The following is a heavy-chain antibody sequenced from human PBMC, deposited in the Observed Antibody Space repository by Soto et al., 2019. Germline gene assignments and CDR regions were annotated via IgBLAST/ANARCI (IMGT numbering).Heavy chain of an antibody. Sequence: XSVKVACKASGYPFTSYGITWVRQAPGQGLEWMGWISAYNGNTNYAQKLQCRVTMTTDTSTSTAYMELRSLRSDDTAVYYCAVTGTYSSYDAFDICGQRTMVTVSS. D-gene: IGHD1-26*01. V-gene: IGHV1-18*04. CDR3: AVTGTYSSYDAFDI. CDR1: GYPFTSYG. CDR2: ISAYNGNT. J-gene: IGHJ3*02.